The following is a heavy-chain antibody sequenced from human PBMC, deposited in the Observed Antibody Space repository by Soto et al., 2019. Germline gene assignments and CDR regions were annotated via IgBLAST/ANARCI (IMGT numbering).Heavy chain of an antibody. Sequence: SETLSLTCAVYGGSFSGYYWSWIRQPPGKGLEWIGEINHSGSTNYNPSLKSRVTISVDTSKNQFSLKLSSVTAADTAVYYCARNRPVYGSGSYPRYYYYYMDVWGKGSTVT. D-gene: IGHD3-10*01. CDR1: GGSFSGYY. CDR2: INHSGST. J-gene: IGHJ6*03. CDR3: ARNRPVYGSGSYPRYYYYYMDV. V-gene: IGHV4-34*01.